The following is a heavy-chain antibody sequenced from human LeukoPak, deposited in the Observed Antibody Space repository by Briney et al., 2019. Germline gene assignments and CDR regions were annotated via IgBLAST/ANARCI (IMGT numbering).Heavy chain of an antibody. CDR1: GFTFDDYA. Sequence: GGSLRLSCAASGFTFDDYAIHWVRQAPGKGLEWVSSISTNSGSMDYADSMKGRFVISRDNAKNSLYLQMNSLRPEDTALYYCAKTTGTNDAFDIWGQGTMVTVSS. V-gene: IGHV3-9*01. CDR2: ISTNSGSM. J-gene: IGHJ3*02. CDR3: AKTTGTNDAFDI. D-gene: IGHD1-1*01.